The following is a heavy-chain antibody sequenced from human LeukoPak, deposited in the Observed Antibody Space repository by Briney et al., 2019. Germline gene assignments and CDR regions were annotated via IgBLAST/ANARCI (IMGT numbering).Heavy chain of an antibody. J-gene: IGHJ4*02. V-gene: IGHV4-34*01. Sequence: SETLSLTCVVYGGSFSDYYWSWIRQPPGKGLEWIGSFYYSGSTYYNPSLKSRVTISVDTSKNQFSLKLSSVTAADTAVYYCARQREYEFFDCWGQGTLVTVSS. CDR3: ARQREYEFFDC. D-gene: IGHD3-3*01. CDR1: GGSFSDYY. CDR2: FYYSGST.